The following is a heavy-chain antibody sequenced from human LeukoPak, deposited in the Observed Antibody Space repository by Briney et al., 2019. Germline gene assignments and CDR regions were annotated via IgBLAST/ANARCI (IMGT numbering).Heavy chain of an antibody. J-gene: IGHJ4*02. D-gene: IGHD3-22*01. CDR1: GFTASGCG. CDR2: IWYDGSTE. CDR3: ATDYDSRSFSPCC. V-gene: IGHV3-33*01. Sequence: GRSLRLSCAASGFTASGCGMHWVRQAPGKGLEWVAVIWYDGSTEYYADSVKGRFTISRDNSKNTLYLQMNNLRAEDTAVYYCATDYDSRSFSPCCGGQGTLVTVSS.